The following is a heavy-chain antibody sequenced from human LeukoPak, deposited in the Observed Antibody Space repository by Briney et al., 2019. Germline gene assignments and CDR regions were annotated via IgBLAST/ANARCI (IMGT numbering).Heavy chain of an antibody. CDR2: ISGSGGST. CDR1: GFTFSNAW. V-gene: IGHV3-23*01. D-gene: IGHD1-26*01. Sequence: GGSLRLSCAASGFTFSNAWMSWVRQAPGKGLEWVSAISGSGGSTYYADSVKGRFTISRDNSKNTLYLQMNSLRAEDTAVYYCAKDLLSKGHTSGVDYWGQGTLVTVSS. CDR3: AKDLLSKGHTSGVDY. J-gene: IGHJ4*02.